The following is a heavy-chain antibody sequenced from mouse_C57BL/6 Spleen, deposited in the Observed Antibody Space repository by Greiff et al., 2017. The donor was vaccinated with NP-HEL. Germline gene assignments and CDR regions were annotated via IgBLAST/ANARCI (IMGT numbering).Heavy chain of an antibody. CDR1: GYTFTDYY. Sequence: VQLQQSGPELVKPGASVKISCKASGYTFTDYYMNWVKQSHGKSLEWIGDINPNNGGTSYNQKFKGKATVTVDKSSSTAYMELRSLTSEDSAVYYGARGGYGSSYGTRYFDDWGKGTTLTVCS. J-gene: IGHJ2*01. CDR2: INPNNGGT. D-gene: IGHD1-1*01. V-gene: IGHV1-26*01. CDR3: ARGGYGSSYGTRYFDD.